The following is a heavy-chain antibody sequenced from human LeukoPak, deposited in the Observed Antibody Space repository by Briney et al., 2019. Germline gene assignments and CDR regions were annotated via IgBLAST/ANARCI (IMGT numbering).Heavy chain of an antibody. Sequence: PSETLSLTCTVSGGSMSPYHWSWIRQPPGKGLEWTGYIYYSGSTNYNPSLKSRVTISVDTSKNQFSLKLSSVTAADTAVYYCARAEYYYDSSGYSGAFDIWGQGTMVTVSS. V-gene: IGHV4-59*01. CDR2: IYYSGST. CDR3: ARAEYYYDSSGYSGAFDI. CDR1: GGSMSPYH. D-gene: IGHD3-22*01. J-gene: IGHJ3*02.